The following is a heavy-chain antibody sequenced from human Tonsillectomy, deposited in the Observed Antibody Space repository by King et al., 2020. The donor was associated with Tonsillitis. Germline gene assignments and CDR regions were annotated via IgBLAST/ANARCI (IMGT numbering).Heavy chain of an antibody. CDR2: LSSNGVNT. CDR3: VKDSNQLDPDSDIGGYYGGLAY. Sequence: VQLVESGGGLVRPGGSLRLSCSASGFTFSRYTMNWVRQAPGKGLEYVSALSSNGVNTYYADSVKGRFTIFRDNSKNTLSLQMSNLRAEDRAVSYCVKDSNQLDPDSDIGGYYGGLAYWGQGTLVTVSS. J-gene: IGHJ4*02. V-gene: IGHV3-64D*06. CDR1: GFTFSRYT. D-gene: IGHD3-22*01.